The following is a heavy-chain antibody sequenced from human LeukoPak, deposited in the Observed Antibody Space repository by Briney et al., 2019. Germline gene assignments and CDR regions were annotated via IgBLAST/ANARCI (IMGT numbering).Heavy chain of an antibody. CDR3: ARYVYGDHVAFDY. CDR1: GGSISSYY. Sequence: PSETLSLTCTVSGGSISSYYWSWMRQPPGKGLEWIGYIYYSGSTNYNPSLKSRVTISVDTSKNQFSLKLSSVTAADTAVYYCARYVYGDHVAFDYWGQGTLVTVSS. CDR2: IYYSGST. D-gene: IGHD4-17*01. V-gene: IGHV4-59*01. J-gene: IGHJ4*02.